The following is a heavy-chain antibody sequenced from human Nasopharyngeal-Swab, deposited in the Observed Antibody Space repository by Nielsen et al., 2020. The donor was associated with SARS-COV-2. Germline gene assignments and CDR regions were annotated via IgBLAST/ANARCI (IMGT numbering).Heavy chain of an antibody. CDR1: GYTFIYYY. CDR2: INPNGGAT. Sequence: ASVKISCKDSGYTFIYYYINWVRQAPGQGLEWVGWINPNGGATKYGQNFQGRVTMTTDTSITTAYLEINNLRSDDTAVYYCARDYPDHWGQGTLVTVSS. V-gene: IGHV1-2*02. CDR3: ARDYPDH. J-gene: IGHJ5*02.